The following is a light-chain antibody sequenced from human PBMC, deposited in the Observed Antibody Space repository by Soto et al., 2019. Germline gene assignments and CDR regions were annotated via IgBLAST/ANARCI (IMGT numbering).Light chain of an antibody. J-gene: IGLJ1*01. Sequence: QSALTQPASVSGSPGQSITISRTGTSSDVGGYNYVSWYQQHPGKAPKLMTYEVSNRPSGVSNRFSSSKSGNTASLTISGLQAEDEADYYCSSDTSSSTPYVFGTGTKLTDL. V-gene: IGLV2-14*01. CDR3: SSDTSSSTPYV. CDR1: SSDVGGYNY. CDR2: EVS.